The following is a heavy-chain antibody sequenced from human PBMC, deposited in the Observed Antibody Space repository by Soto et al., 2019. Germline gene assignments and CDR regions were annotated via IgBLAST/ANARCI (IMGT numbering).Heavy chain of an antibody. J-gene: IGHJ4*02. Sequence: PGGSLRLSCAASGFTFSSYAMHWVRQAPGKGLEWVAVISYDGSNKYYADSVKGRFTISRDNSKNTLYLQMGSLRAEDMAVYYCARVPYWGQGTLVTVSS. CDR3: ARVPY. CDR2: ISYDGSNK. CDR1: GFTFSSYA. V-gene: IGHV3-30*14.